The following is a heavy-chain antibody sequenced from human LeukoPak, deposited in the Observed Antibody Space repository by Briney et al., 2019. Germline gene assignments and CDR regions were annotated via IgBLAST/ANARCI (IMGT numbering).Heavy chain of an antibody. D-gene: IGHD5-18*01. J-gene: IGHJ5*02. Sequence: VASVKVSCKTSGYLFTSHGITWVRQAPGQGLEWMGWISGYTGNSNYAQKFQGRVTMTTETSTNTVYMELRSLRSDDTAVYYCARGGEPYSYGPWGQGTLVTVSS. V-gene: IGHV1-18*01. CDR3: ARGGEPYSYGP. CDR1: GYLFTSHG. CDR2: ISGYTGNS.